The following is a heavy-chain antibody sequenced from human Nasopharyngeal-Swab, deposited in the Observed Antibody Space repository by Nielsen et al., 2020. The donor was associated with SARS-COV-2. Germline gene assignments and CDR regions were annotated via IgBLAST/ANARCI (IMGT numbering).Heavy chain of an antibody. J-gene: IGHJ4*02. CDR1: GITFSKYW. V-gene: IGHV3-7*05. D-gene: IGHD5-18*01. CDR2: IKDDGSEK. Sequence: GESLKISCAASGITFSKYWMSWVRQAPGRGLEWVANIKDDGSEKYYVDSVKGRFTISRDNAKNPLYLQMSSLRAEDTAVYYCVRIQRGYSYGSDDYWGQGTLVTVSS. CDR3: VRIQRGYSYGSDDY.